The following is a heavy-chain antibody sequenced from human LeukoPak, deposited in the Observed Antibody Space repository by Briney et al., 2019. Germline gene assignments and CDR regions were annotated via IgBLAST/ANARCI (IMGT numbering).Heavy chain of an antibody. V-gene: IGHV1-18*01. CDR1: GYTFTSYG. CDR2: ISAYNGNT. Sequence: ASVKVSCKASGYTFTSYGISWVRQAPGQGLEWMGWISAYNGNTNYAQKLQGRVTMTTDTSTSTACMELRSLRSDDTAVYYCAREVVTTDSYYYYYYMDVWGKGTTVTVSS. CDR3: AREVVTTDSYYYYYYMDV. J-gene: IGHJ6*03. D-gene: IGHD3-3*01.